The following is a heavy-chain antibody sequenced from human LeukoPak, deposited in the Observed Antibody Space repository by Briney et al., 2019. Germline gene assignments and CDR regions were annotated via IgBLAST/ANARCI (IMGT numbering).Heavy chain of an antibody. Sequence: SETLSLTCTVSGGSISSYYWSWIRQPPGKGLEWIGYIYYSGSTNYNPSLKSRVTISVDTSKNQFSLKLSSVTAADTAVYYCARGVGANKYFQHWGQGTLATVSS. D-gene: IGHD1-26*01. V-gene: IGHV4-59*01. CDR3: ARGVGANKYFQH. CDR1: GGSISSYY. CDR2: IYYSGST. J-gene: IGHJ1*01.